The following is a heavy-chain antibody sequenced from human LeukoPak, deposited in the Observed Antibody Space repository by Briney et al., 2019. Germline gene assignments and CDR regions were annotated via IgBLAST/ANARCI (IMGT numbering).Heavy chain of an antibody. Sequence: GGSLRLSCAASGFTFSNYWMSWVRQAPGKGLEWVANINQDGSGKYYVDSVKGRFTISRDNAKNSLYLQMYSLTAEDTAVYYCARDRCSGGRCYSLSVGHMDVWGKGTTVTVSS. CDR3: ARDRCSGGRCYSLSVGHMDV. D-gene: IGHD2-15*01. J-gene: IGHJ6*03. CDR1: GFTFSNYW. V-gene: IGHV3-7*01. CDR2: INQDGSGK.